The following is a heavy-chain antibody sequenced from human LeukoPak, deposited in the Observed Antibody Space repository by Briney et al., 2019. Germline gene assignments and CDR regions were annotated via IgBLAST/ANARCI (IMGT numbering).Heavy chain of an antibody. D-gene: IGHD3-22*01. CDR3: ARASITMIVGDAFDI. J-gene: IGHJ3*02. CDR2: IIPIFGTA. V-gene: IGHV1-69*05. Sequence: ASVKVSCKASGGTFTNYAISWVRQAPGQGLEWMGGIIPIFGTANYAQKFRGRVTITTDESTSTAYMELSSLRSEDTALYYCARASITMIVGDAFDIWGQGTMVTVSS. CDR1: GGTFTNYA.